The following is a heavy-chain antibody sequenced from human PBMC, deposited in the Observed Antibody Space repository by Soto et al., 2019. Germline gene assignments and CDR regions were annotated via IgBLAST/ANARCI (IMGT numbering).Heavy chain of an antibody. V-gene: IGHV3-21*01. CDR1: GFTFSDYS. J-gene: IGHJ4*02. D-gene: IGHD1-7*01. CDR3: ARETASATTNLDY. CDR2: ITSSSAFL. Sequence: PGGSLRLSCAASGFTFSDYSMNWVRQAPGKGLEWVSPITSSSAFLYYADSLKGRFTISRDNARNSLYLQMHSLRAEDTAVYYWARETASATTNLDYWGPGTLVTVSS.